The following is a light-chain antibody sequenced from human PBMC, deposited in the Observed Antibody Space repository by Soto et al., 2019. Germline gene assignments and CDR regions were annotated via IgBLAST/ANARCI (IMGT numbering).Light chain of an antibody. CDR2: DAS. V-gene: IGKV1-39*01. CDR1: QSISSW. J-gene: IGKJ1*01. CDR3: QQSYRTPRT. Sequence: DIQMTQSPSTLSASVGDRVTITCRASQSISSWLAWYQQKPGKAPKLLMHDASSLDSGVPSRFSGSGSGTDFTLTISSLQPEDFATYYCQQSYRTPRTFGQGTKVDIK.